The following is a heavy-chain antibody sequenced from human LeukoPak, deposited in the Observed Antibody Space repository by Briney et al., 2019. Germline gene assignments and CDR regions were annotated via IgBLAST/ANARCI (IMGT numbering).Heavy chain of an antibody. CDR3: VRDLGGRSGH. CDR2: INEDGSTT. J-gene: IGHJ4*02. CDR1: GFIFSSNW. D-gene: IGHD1-26*01. Sequence: GGSLRLSCAASGFIFSSNWMHWVRQAPGKGLVWVSHINEDGSTTNHADSVKGRFTISRDNAKNTLYMQMNSLRAEDTAVYYCVRDLGGRSGHWGQGTLVTVSS. V-gene: IGHV3-74*01.